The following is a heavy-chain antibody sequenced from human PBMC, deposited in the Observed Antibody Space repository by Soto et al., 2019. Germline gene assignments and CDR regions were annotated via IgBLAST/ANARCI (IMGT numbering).Heavy chain of an antibody. CDR1: GFRFSSKA. CDR2: ISGSGSST. D-gene: IGHD6-6*01. Sequence: EVQLLESGGGLVQPGGSLRLCCAASGFRFSSKAMSWVRQAPGKGLEWVSIISGSGSSTYYTDSLKGRFTISRDNSKNMVYLEMNYQRAEDTAVYYCAKENGFQFVNFGASGFDYWGQGSLVSVSS. V-gene: IGHV3-23*01. J-gene: IGHJ4*02. CDR3: AKENGFQFVNFGASGFDY.